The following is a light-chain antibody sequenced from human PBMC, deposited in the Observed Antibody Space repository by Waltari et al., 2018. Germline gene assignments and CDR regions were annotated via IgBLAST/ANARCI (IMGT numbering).Light chain of an antibody. J-gene: IGKJ4*01. CDR1: QTVRTTY. V-gene: IGKV3-20*01. CDR3: QQYDISPLT. Sequence: EIVLTQSPATLSLSPGERATLSCRASQTVRTTYFAWYQQKPRQAPTLLIYGASSRATGIPDRFSGSGSGTDFSLTISSLEPEDFAVYYCQQYDISPLTFGGGTKVEIK. CDR2: GAS.